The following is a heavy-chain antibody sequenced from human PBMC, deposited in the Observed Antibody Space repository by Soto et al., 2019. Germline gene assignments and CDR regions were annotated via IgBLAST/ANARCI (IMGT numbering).Heavy chain of an antibody. CDR1: GYAFSSYG. V-gene: IGHV1-18*04. J-gene: IGHJ5*02. D-gene: IGHD2-21*02. Sequence: QVQLVQSGAEVKKPGASVRVSCKASGYAFSSYGISWVRQAPGQGLEWMGWISGYSGNTNYAQKFQGRVTMTTETATTTAYMELRSLRPDDTAGYYCAKAMGGDDVGWFDPWGQGTPVTVSS. CDR3: AKAMGGDDVGWFDP. CDR2: ISGYSGNT.